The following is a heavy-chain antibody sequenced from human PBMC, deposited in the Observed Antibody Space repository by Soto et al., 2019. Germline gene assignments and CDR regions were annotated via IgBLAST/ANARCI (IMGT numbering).Heavy chain of an antibody. D-gene: IGHD3-22*01. CDR1: GFTFSSYA. CDR2: ISGSGGST. Sequence: GGSLRLSCAASGFTFSSYAMSWVRQAPGKGLEWVSAISGSGGSTYYADSVKGRFTISRDNSKNTLYLQMNSLRAEDTAVYYCAKDRRGYYDSSGYWSYWGQGTLVTVSS. CDR3: AKDRRGYYDSSGYWSY. V-gene: IGHV3-23*01. J-gene: IGHJ4*02.